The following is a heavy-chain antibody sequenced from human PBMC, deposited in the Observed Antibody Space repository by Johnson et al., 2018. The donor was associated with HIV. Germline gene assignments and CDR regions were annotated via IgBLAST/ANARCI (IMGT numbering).Heavy chain of an antibody. CDR1: GFTFSSYA. V-gene: IGHV3-30-3*01. D-gene: IGHD3-16*02. CDR2: ISYDGSNK. J-gene: IGHJ3*02. CDR3: TTAIVIDAFDI. Sequence: QVQLVESGGGVVQPGRSPRLSCAASGFTFSSYAMHWVRQAPGKGLEWVAVISYDGSNKYYADSVKGRFTISRDNSKNTLYLQMNSLTTEDTAVYYCTTAIVIDAFDIWGQGTMVTVSS.